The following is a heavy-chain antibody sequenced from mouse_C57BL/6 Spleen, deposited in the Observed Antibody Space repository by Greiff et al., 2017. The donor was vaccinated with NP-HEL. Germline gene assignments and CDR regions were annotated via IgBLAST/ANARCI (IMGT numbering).Heavy chain of an antibody. Sequence: QVQLQQPGAELVKPGASVKVSCKASGYTFTSSWMHWVKQRPGQALEWIGRFPPSDSDTNYNQKFKGKATLTVDKASSTADMQLSSLTSEDSAVYYCAIGGNYVFDVWGTGTTVTVSS. D-gene: IGHD2-1*01. J-gene: IGHJ1*03. CDR2: FPPSDSDT. CDR3: AIGGNYVFDV. CDR1: GYTFTSSW. V-gene: IGHV1-74*01.